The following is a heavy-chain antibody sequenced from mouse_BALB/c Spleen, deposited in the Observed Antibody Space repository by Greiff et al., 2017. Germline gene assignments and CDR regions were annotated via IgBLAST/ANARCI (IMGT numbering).Heavy chain of an antibody. CDR2: ISSGGSYT. Sequence: EVHLVESGGDLVKPGGSLKLSCAASGFTFSSYGMSWVRQTLDKRLEWVATISSGGSYTYYPDSVKGRFTISRDNAKNTLYLQMSSLKSEDTAMYYCARQGDYLFAYWGQGTLVTVSA. V-gene: IGHV5-6*01. CDR1: GFTFSSYG. D-gene: IGHD2-4*01. J-gene: IGHJ3*01. CDR3: ARQGDYLFAY.